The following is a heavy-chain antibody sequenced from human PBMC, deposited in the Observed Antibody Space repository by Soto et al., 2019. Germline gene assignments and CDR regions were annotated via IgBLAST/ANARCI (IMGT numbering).Heavy chain of an antibody. CDR1: GFTFSSYG. Sequence: PGGSLRLSCAASGFTFSSYGMHWVRQTPGKGLEWVAVIWYDGSNKYYADSVKGRFTISIDNSKNTLYLQMNSLRAEDTAVYYCARTEDYYDSSGLCDYWGQGTLVTVSS. CDR3: ARTEDYYDSSGLCDY. J-gene: IGHJ4*02. V-gene: IGHV3-33*01. CDR2: IWYDGSNK. D-gene: IGHD3-22*01.